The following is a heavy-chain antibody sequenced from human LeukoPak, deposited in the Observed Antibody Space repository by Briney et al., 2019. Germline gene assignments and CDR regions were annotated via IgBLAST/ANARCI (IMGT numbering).Heavy chain of an antibody. V-gene: IGHV3-23*01. CDR1: GFTFSRNA. CDR2: ISGNGLGT. Sequence: GRSLRLSCAVSGFTFSRNAMNWVRQAPGKWMEWVASISGNGLGTYYAASVKGRFNISRDNSKNTLYLHMESLRTEDTAVYYCAKDANYFDSGSYLIPFDFWGQGTRVTVSS. J-gene: IGHJ4*02. D-gene: IGHD1-26*01. CDR3: AKDANYFDSGSYLIPFDF.